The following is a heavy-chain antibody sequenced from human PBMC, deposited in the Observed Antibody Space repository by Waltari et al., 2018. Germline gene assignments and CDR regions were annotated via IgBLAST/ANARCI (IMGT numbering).Heavy chain of an antibody. Sequence: QVQLVQSGAEVKKPGASVKVSCKASGYTFTSYYMHWVRQAPGQGLEWMGISNPSGGSTSYAQKCQGRVTMTRDTSTSTVYMELSSLRSEDTAVYYCASLVAVAGAFDYWGQGTLVTVSS. CDR1: GYTFTSYY. CDR3: ASLVAVAGAFDY. V-gene: IGHV1-46*01. D-gene: IGHD6-19*01. J-gene: IGHJ4*02. CDR2: SNPSGGST.